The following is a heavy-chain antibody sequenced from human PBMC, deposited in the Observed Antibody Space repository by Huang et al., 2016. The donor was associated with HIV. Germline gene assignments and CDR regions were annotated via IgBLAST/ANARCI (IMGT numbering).Heavy chain of an antibody. CDR3: ARGGGIQLWLLGYYYMDV. Sequence: QVQLVQSGAEVKKPGASVKVSCKASGYTFSSFGIRWVRQAPGTGLEWGGWTSGDNGNTKCAQKFQGRLTMTTETSTSTAYMELRSLRSDDTAVYYCARGGGIQLWLLGYYYMDVWGNGTTVTVSS. J-gene: IGHJ6*03. V-gene: IGHV1-18*01. CDR1: GYTFSSFG. D-gene: IGHD5-18*01. CDR2: TSGDNGNT.